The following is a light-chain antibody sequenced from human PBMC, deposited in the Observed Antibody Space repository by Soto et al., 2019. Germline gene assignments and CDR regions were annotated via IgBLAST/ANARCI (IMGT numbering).Light chain of an antibody. Sequence: DIVMTQSPGSLAVSLGERATINCKSSQSVLYSSNNKNYLAWYQQKPGQPPKLLIYWASTRESGVPDRFSGSGYGTDFTLTISSLQAEDVAVYYCQQYYSTLYTFGQGTKLEIK. V-gene: IGKV4-1*01. CDR1: QSVLYSSNNKNY. CDR3: QQYYSTLYT. J-gene: IGKJ2*01. CDR2: WAS.